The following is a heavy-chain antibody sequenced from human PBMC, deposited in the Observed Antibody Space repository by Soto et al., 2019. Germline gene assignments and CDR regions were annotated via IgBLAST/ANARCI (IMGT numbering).Heavy chain of an antibody. CDR3: ARLEYSSSWYPNWFDP. J-gene: IGHJ5*02. D-gene: IGHD6-13*01. CDR1: GDSIFPYS. CDR2: IYYSGST. V-gene: IGHV4-59*08. Sequence: SETLSLTRPVSGDSIFPYSSGLVPQPPGKGLEWIGYIYYSGSTNYNPSLKSRVTISVDTSKNQFSLKLSSVTAADTAVYYCARLEYSSSWYPNWFDPWGQGTLVTVSS.